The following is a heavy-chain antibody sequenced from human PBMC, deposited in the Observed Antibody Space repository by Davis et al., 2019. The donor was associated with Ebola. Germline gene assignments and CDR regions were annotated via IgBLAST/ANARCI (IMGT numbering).Heavy chain of an antibody. CDR2: INHSGST. D-gene: IGHD6-6*01. CDR1: GGSISSYY. V-gene: IGHV4-34*01. CDR3: AREDSSSHDAEFDP. Sequence: PSETLSLTCTVSGGSISSYYWSWNRQPPGKGLEWIGEINHSGSTNYNPSLKSRVTISVDTSKNQFSLKLSSVTAADTAVYYCAREDSSSHDAEFDPWGQGTLVTVSS. J-gene: IGHJ5*02.